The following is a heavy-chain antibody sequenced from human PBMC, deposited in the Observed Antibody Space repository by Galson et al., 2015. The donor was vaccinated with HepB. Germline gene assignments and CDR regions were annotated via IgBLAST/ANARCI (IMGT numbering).Heavy chain of an antibody. V-gene: IGHV3-49*03. D-gene: IGHD6-13*01. CDR3: MSGSSSRPWSNAFDI. Sequence: SLRLSCAASGFTFGDYAMSWFRQAPGKGLEWVGFIRSKAYGGTTEYAASVKGRFTISRDDSKSIAYLQMNSLKTEDTAVYYCMSGSSSRPWSNAFDIWGQGTMVTVSS. J-gene: IGHJ3*02. CDR1: GFTFGDYA. CDR2: IRSKAYGGTT.